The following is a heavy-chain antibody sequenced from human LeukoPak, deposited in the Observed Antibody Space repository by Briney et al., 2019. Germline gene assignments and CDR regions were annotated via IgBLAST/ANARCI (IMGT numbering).Heavy chain of an antibody. D-gene: IGHD3-22*01. Sequence: SETLSLTCAVYGGSFSGYYWSWIRQPPGKGLEWIGEINHSGSTNYNPFLKSRVTISVDTSKNQFSLKLSSVTAADTAVYYCARGSLGTMIVVVADAFDIWGQGTMVTVSS. CDR2: INHSGST. CDR3: ARGSLGTMIVVVADAFDI. V-gene: IGHV4-34*01. J-gene: IGHJ3*02. CDR1: GGSFSGYY.